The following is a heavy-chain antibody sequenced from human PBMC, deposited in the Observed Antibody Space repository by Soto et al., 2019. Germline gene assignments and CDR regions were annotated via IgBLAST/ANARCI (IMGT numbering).Heavy chain of an antibody. CDR2: INTGNGDT. D-gene: IGHD5-18*01. Sequence: QVQLVQSGAEVKKPGASVKASCKASGYTFTRYAIHWVRQAPGRRLEWMGWINTGNGDTAYSQKFQGRVTITRDTSASTAYMELSSLRSEDTAVYYCARDDSRASSAYSYDYWGQGTLVTVSS. CDR3: ARDDSRASSAYSYDY. CDR1: GYTFTRYA. V-gene: IGHV1-3*04. J-gene: IGHJ4*02.